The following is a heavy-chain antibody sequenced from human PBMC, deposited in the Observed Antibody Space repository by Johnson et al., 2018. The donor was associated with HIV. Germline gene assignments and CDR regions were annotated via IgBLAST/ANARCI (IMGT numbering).Heavy chain of an antibody. V-gene: IGHV3-13*01. CDR3: ARGRPYYNFWSGYYTGDAFDI. J-gene: IGHJ3*02. CDR1: GFTFSSYD. Sequence: VQLVESGGGLVQPGGSLRLSCAASGFTFSSYDMHCVRQATGKGLEWVSAIGTAGDTYYPGSVKGRFTISRENAKNSLYLQMNSLRAGDSAVYYCARGRPYYNFWSGYYTGDAFDIWGQGTMVTVSS. D-gene: IGHD3-3*01. CDR2: IGTAGDT.